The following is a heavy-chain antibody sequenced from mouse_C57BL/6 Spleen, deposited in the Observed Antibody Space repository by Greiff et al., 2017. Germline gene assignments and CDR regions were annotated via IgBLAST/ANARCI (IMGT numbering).Heavy chain of an antibody. Sequence: QVQLQQSGAELVRPGASVTLSCKASGYTFTDYEMHWVKQTPVHGLEWIGAIDPETGGTAYNQKFKGKAILTADKSSSTAYMELRSLTSEDSAVYYCTREGYYGNGFDYWGQHHSHSLL. CDR1: GYTFTDYE. V-gene: IGHV1-15*01. D-gene: IGHD2-1*01. CDR2: IDPETGGT. CDR3: TREGYYGNGFDY. J-gene: IGHJ2*01.